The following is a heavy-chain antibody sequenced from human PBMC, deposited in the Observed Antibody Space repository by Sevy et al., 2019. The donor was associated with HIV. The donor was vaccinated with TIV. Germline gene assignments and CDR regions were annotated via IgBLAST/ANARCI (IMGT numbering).Heavy chain of an antibody. CDR3: ARDLPPSATTVAHFDY. D-gene: IGHD4-17*01. CDR2: ISSTGSTL. V-gene: IGHV3-48*03. Sequence: GGSLRLSCAASGFMFSSYDMNWVRQAPGKGLEWVSYISSTGSTLNYADSVRVRFTISRDNAKNSVFLQMNSLRAEDTAFYYCARDLPPSATTVAHFDYWGQGSLVTVSS. J-gene: IGHJ4*02. CDR1: GFMFSSYD.